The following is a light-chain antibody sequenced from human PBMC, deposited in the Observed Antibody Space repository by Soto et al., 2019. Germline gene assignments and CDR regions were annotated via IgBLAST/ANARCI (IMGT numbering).Light chain of an antibody. CDR2: KIS. Sequence: DIVMTQTPLSSPVTLGQAASISCRSSQSVVAGDGNTYLNWLQQRPGQPPRLLIYKISNRFPGVPDRFSGSGAGTDFTLKISRVEAEDVGVYYCMQALQIPRTFGQGTKVDIK. V-gene: IGKV2-24*01. J-gene: IGKJ1*01. CDR1: QSVVAGDGNTY. CDR3: MQALQIPRT.